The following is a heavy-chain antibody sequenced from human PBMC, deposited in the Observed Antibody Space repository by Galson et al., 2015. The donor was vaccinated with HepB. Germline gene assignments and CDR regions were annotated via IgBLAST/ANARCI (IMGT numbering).Heavy chain of an antibody. Sequence: SLRLSCAASGFTFSSYAMSWVRQAPGKGLEWVSAISGGDGSTDYADSVKGRFTISRDNSKNTLYLQMNSLRAEDTAVYYCAKDFVVWFGGGVFYWGQGTLVTVSS. D-gene: IGHD3-10*01. V-gene: IGHV3-23*01. J-gene: IGHJ4*02. CDR3: AKDFVVWFGGGVFY. CDR2: ISGGDGST. CDR1: GFTFSSYA.